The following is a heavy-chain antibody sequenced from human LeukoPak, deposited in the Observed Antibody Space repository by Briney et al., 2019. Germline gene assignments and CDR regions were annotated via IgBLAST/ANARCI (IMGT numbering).Heavy chain of an antibody. D-gene: IGHD3-22*01. J-gene: IGHJ1*01. V-gene: IGHV4-59*01. CDR2: IYDRGST. CDR3: VRDQTYYVTSGYYYVTYFQH. CDR1: GGSISSYY. Sequence: SETLSLTCTVSGGSISSYYWSWIRQPPGKGLEWIGNIYDRGSTKYNPSLKSRVTISVDTSKNQFSLRLSSVTAADTAVYYCVRDQTYYVTSGYYYVTYFQHWGQGILVTVSS.